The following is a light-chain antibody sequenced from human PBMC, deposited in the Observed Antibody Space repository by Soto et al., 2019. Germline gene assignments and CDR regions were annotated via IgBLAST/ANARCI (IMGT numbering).Light chain of an antibody. CDR3: CSYAGSYTVV. Sequence: QSVLTQPPSASGTPGQRVTISCSGSSSNIGSNYVYWYQQLPGTAPKLLIYRNNQRPSGVPDRFSGSKSGTSASLAISGLRSEDEADYYCCSYAGSYTVVFGGGTKLTVL. J-gene: IGLJ2*01. CDR1: SSNIGSNY. CDR2: RNN. V-gene: IGLV1-47*01.